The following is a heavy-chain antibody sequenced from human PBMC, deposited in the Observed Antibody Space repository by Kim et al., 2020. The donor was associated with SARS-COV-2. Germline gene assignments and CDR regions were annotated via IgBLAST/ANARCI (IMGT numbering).Heavy chain of an antibody. D-gene: IGHD1-26*01. V-gene: IGHV4-59*13. CDR2: IYYSGST. J-gene: IGHJ3*02. CDR3: ARDSFVGIVGATRAFDI. CDR1: GGSISSYY. Sequence: SETLSLTCTVSGGSISSYYWSWIRQPPGKGLEWIGYIYYSGSTNYNPSLKSRVTISVDTSKNQFSLKLSSVTAADTAVYYCARDSFVGIVGATRAFDIWGQGTMVTVSS.